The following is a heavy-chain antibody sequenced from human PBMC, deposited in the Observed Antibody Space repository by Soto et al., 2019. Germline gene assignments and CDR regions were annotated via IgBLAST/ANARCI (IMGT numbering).Heavy chain of an antibody. CDR3: ARTTGTTEDAFDI. CDR1: GFTFSSYG. CDR2: IWYDGSNK. D-gene: IGHD1-1*01. Sequence: QVQLVESGGGVVQPGRSLRLSCAASGFTFSSYGMHWVRQAPGKGLEWVAVIWYDGSNKYYADSVKGRFTISRDNSKNTLYLQMDSLRAEDTAVYYCARTTGTTEDAFDIWGQGTMVTFSS. J-gene: IGHJ3*02. V-gene: IGHV3-33*01.